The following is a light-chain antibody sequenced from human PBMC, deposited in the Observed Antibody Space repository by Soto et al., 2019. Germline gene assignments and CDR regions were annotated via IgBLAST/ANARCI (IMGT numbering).Light chain of an antibody. V-gene: IGKV3-20*01. Sequence: EIVLTQSPGTLSLSPGERATLSCSASQGINSNYLAWYQQKPGQPPRLLIYGASTRASGIPDRFSGSGSGTDFTLTSSRLEPEDFAVFYCQQYDNSLYTFGQGTKLEIK. J-gene: IGKJ2*01. CDR1: QGINSNY. CDR3: QQYDNSLYT. CDR2: GAS.